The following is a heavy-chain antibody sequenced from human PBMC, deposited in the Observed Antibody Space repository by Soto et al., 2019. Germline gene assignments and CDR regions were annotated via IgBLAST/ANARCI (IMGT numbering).Heavy chain of an antibody. Sequence: EVQLLESGGGLVQPGGSLRLSCTGSGFTFSSYAMNWVRQAPGKGLECVSTISGSGGTTYYADSVKGRCTISRDNSKNTLYLQMSSLRAEDTAVYYCAKNGRAAAMYNWFDPWGQGTLVTVSS. CDR3: AKNGRAAAMYNWFDP. V-gene: IGHV3-23*01. D-gene: IGHD6-13*01. J-gene: IGHJ5*02. CDR2: ISGSGGTT. CDR1: GFTFSSYA.